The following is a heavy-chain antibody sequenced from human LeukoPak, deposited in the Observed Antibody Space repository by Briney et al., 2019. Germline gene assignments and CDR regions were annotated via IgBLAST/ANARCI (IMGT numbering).Heavy chain of an antibody. V-gene: IGHV3-30*03. Sequence: GGSLRLSCAASGFTFSSYGMHWVRQAPGKGLEWVAVISYDGSNKYYADSVKGRFTISRDNSKNTLYLQMNSLRAEDTALYYCARKVVVRGVTGTDAFDIWGQGTMVTVSS. CDR1: GFTFSSYG. CDR3: ARKVVVRGVTGTDAFDI. J-gene: IGHJ3*02. D-gene: IGHD3-10*01. CDR2: ISYDGSNK.